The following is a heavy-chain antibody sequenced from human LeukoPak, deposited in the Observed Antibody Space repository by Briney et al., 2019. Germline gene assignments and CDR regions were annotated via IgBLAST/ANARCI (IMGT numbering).Heavy chain of an antibody. CDR1: GFTFDDYG. V-gene: IGHV3-20*04. J-gene: IGHJ3*02. Sequence: GGSLRLSCAASGFTFDDYGMSWVRQAPGEGLEWVSGINWNGGSTGYADSVKGRFTISRDNAKNSLYLQMNSLRAEDTAVYYCARERPSTMVRSASDAFDIWGQGTMVTVSS. D-gene: IGHD3-10*01. CDR3: ARERPSTMVRSASDAFDI. CDR2: INWNGGST.